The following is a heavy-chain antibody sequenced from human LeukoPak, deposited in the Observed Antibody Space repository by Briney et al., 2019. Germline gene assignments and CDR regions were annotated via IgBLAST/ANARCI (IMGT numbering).Heavy chain of an antibody. Sequence: ASVKVSCKASGYTFNSYGISWVRQAPGQGLEWMGWIRSYNGNTNYAQKLQGRVTMTTDTSTSTAYMELTSLRSDDTAVYYCARGIGSSTWYDPFNYWGQGTLVTVSS. CDR2: IRSYNGNT. CDR3: ARGIGSSTWYDPFNY. V-gene: IGHV1-18*01. J-gene: IGHJ4*02. CDR1: GYTFNSYG. D-gene: IGHD6-13*01.